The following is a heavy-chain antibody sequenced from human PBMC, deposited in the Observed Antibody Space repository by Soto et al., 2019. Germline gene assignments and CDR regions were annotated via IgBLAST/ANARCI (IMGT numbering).Heavy chain of an antibody. J-gene: IGHJ4*02. D-gene: IGHD2-2*01. CDR2: INSGSTSV. CDR3: TSSTSPDAY. CDR1: GFDFNRYS. V-gene: IGHV3-48*04. Sequence: EVQLVESGGGLVQPGGSLRLSCVASGFDFNRYSMNWVRQAPGKGLEWISYINSGSTSVFYADSVRGRFTISRDNAKNPLYLQMNSLRAEDTAVYYCTSSTSPDAYWGQGTLVTVSS.